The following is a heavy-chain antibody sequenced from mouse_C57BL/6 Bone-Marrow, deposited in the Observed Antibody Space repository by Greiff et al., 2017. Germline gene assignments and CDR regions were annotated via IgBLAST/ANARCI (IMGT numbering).Heavy chain of an antibody. D-gene: IGHD2-14*01. V-gene: IGHV5-17*01. CDR2: ISSGSSTI. CDR3: AKYDWYYAIDY. CDR1: GFTFSDYG. J-gene: IGHJ4*01. Sequence: EVQLVESGGGLVKPGGSLKLSCAASGFTFSDYGMHWVRQAPEKGLEWVAYISSGSSTIYYADPVKGRFTISSDNANNTLFLQMTSLRCEDAAMYYCAKYDWYYAIDYWGQGTSVTVSS.